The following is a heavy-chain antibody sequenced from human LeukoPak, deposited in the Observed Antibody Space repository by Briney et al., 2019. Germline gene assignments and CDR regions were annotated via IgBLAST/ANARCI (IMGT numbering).Heavy chain of an antibody. J-gene: IGHJ5*02. CDR1: GFTFSSNG. Sequence: GGSLRLSCAASGFTFSSNGMRWVRQAPGKGLEWVAIIWYDGSNAYYADSVKGRFTISRDNSKNTLYLQMNSLRAEDTAVYYCARAQVDTAMPTGSWGQGTLVTVSS. D-gene: IGHD5-18*01. CDR3: ARAQVDTAMPTGS. CDR2: IWYDGSNA. V-gene: IGHV3-33*01.